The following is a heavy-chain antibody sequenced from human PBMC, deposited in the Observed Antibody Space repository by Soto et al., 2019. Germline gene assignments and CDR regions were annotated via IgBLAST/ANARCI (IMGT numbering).Heavy chain of an antibody. CDR3: AKDSEGHYGSGSYYYFDY. J-gene: IGHJ4*02. V-gene: IGHV3-23*01. CDR1: GFTFSSYA. CDR2: ISGSVGST. Sequence: GGSLRLSCAASGFTFSSYAMSWVRQAPGKGLEWVSTISGSVGSTYYADSVKGRFTISRDNSKKTLYLQMNSLRAEDSAVYYCAKDSEGHYGSGSYYYFDYWGQGTLVTVSS. D-gene: IGHD3-10*01.